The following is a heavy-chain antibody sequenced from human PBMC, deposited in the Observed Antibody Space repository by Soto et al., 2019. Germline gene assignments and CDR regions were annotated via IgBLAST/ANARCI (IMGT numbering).Heavy chain of an antibody. CDR1: GGSISSGGYY. D-gene: IGHD2-15*01. V-gene: IGHV4-31*03. Sequence: SETPSLTCTVSGGSISSGGYYWSWIRQHPGKGLEWIGYIYYSGSTYYNPSFKSRVTISVDTSKNQFSLKLSSVTAADTAVYYCARGRIVVVVAASWFDPWGQGTLVTVSS. CDR3: ARGRIVVVVAASWFDP. CDR2: IYYSGST. J-gene: IGHJ5*02.